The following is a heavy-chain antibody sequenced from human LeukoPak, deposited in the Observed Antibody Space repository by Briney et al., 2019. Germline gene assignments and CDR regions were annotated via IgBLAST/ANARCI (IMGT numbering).Heavy chain of an antibody. V-gene: IGHV3-30*02. CDR1: GFTFSSYG. J-gene: IGHJ6*03. Sequence: GGSLRLSCAASGFTFSSYGMHWVRQAPGKGLEWVAFIRYDGSNKYYADSVKGRFTISRDNSKNTLYLQMNSLRAEDTAVYYCATGIVVVPAAIQRHYYYYYMDVWGKGTTVTVSS. CDR2: IRYDGSNK. CDR3: ATGIVVVPAAIQRHYYYYYMDV. D-gene: IGHD2-2*01.